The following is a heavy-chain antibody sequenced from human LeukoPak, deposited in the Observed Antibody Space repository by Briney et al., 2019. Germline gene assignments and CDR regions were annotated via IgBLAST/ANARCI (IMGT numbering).Heavy chain of an antibody. J-gene: IGHJ4*02. CDR3: ARGGPTGALDY. V-gene: IGHV3-74*01. CDR2: INSDGSST. D-gene: IGHD7-27*01. CDR1: GFTFSSYW. Sequence: GGSLRLSCAASGFTFSSYWMNWVRQAPGKGLVWVSRINSDGSSTSYADSVKGRFTISRDNAKNSLYLQMNSLRAEDTALYYCARGGPTGALDYWGQGTLVTVSS.